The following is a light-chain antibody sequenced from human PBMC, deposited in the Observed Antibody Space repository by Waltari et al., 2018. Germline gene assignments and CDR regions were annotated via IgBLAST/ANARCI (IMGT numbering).Light chain of an antibody. V-gene: IGKV3-15*01. CDR3: HQYNNWPPYT. J-gene: IGKJ2*01. CDR2: GAS. CDR1: QNVNSN. Sequence: EVVMTQSPAPLSVSPGERATLSCRASQNVNSNVAWYQQKPGQAPRLLIYGASSTATGIPARFSGSGSGTEFTLTISSLQSEDFAVYYCHQYNNWPPYTFGQGTKLEIK.